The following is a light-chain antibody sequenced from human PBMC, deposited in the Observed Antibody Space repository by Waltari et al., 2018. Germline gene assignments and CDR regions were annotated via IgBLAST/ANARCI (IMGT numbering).Light chain of an antibody. Sequence: DIVMTQSPDSLAVSLGERATINCKSSQGVLYSSDNKNYLAWFQQKPGQPPKLLIYWASTRGSGVPDRFSGSGSGTDFTLTISSLQAEDVAVYYCQQYYTTPYTFGQGTKLEIK. CDR3: QQYYTTPYT. J-gene: IGKJ2*01. CDR1: QGVLYSSDNKNY. V-gene: IGKV4-1*01. CDR2: WAS.